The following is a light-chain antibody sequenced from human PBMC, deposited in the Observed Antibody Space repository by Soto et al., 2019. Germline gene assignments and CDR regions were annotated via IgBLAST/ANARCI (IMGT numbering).Light chain of an antibody. CDR1: QDINNY. J-gene: IGKJ5*01. CDR2: EAS. V-gene: IGKV1-33*01. Sequence: DIQMTQSPSSLSVSVGDRITITCQASQDINNYLNWYQQKPGKAPKLLIYEASNLETGVPSRFSGSGSGTEFSFTISSLQPEDIATYYGQQYDNHPPITFGQGTRLEIK. CDR3: QQYDNHPPIT.